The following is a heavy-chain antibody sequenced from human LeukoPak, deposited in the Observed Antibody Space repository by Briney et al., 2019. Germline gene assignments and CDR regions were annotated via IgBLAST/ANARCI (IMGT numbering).Heavy chain of an antibody. V-gene: IGHV4-59*01. CDR3: ARGYYYDSSGYGH. CDR1: GGSISSYY. CDR2: IYYSGST. D-gene: IGHD3-22*01. J-gene: IGHJ1*01. Sequence: LETLSLTCTVSGGSISSYYWSWIRQPPGKGLEWIGYIYYSGSTNYNPSLKSRVAISVDTSKNQFSLKLSSVTAADTAVYYCARGYYYDSSGYGHWGQGTLVTVSS.